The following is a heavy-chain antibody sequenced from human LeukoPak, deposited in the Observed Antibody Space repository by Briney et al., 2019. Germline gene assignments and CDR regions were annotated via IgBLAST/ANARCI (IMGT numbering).Heavy chain of an antibody. CDR2: ISAYNGHT. CDR3: ARDLGGYDPYYYYGMDV. J-gene: IGHJ6*02. CDR1: GYTFTSYG. V-gene: IGHV1-18*01. Sequence: GASVKVSCKASGYTFTSYGISWVRQAPGQGLEWMGWISAYNGHTNYAQKLQGRVAMTTDTSTSTAYMELRSLRSDDTAVYYCARDLGGYDPYYYYGMDVWGQGTTVTVSS. D-gene: IGHD5-12*01.